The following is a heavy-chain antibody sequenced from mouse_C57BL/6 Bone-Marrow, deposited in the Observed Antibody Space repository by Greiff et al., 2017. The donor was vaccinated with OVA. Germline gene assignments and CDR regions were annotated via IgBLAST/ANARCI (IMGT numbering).Heavy chain of an antibody. J-gene: IGHJ4*01. V-gene: IGHV3-5*01. CDR1: GISITTGNYR. CDR2: IYYSGTI. D-gene: IGHD2-12*01. Sequence: EVQLQQSGPGLVKPSQTVFLTCTVTGISITTGNYRWSWIRQFPGNKLEWIGYIYYSGTITSNPSLTSRTTITRDTPKNQFFLEMNSLTAEDTATYYCARVGRYDGYAMDYWGQGTSVTVSS. CDR3: ARVGRYDGYAMDY.